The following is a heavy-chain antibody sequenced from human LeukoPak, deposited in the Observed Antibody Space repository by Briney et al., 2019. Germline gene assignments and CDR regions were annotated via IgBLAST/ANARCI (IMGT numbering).Heavy chain of an antibody. V-gene: IGHV4-59*08. CDR3: ARHDMDVAGAGLDYFDY. CDR1: GGSINRYY. D-gene: IGHD1-26*01. J-gene: IGHJ4*02. Sequence: SETLSLTCSVSGGSINRYYWSWIRHPPGEGLEWIGYIYYSGSTNYNPSLKCRVTISVDTYKNQLSLKLSSVTATDTAVYYCARHDMDVAGAGLDYFDYWGQGTLVTVSS. CDR2: IYYSGST.